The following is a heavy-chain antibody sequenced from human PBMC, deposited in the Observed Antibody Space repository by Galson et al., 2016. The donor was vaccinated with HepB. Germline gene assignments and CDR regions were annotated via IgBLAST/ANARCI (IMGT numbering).Heavy chain of an antibody. V-gene: IGHV4-39*01. CDR2: MHYRGTT. Sequence: SETLSLTCSVSGDSIASSQHLWGWIRQSPGIGLQWIDNMHYRGTTFYNPSLQSRVTISVDTSNNRFSLRMNAVTTADTGVYFCSRQERRAIVVWKGHFDAWGQGILVTVSS. J-gene: IGHJ4*02. CDR1: GDSIASSQHL. D-gene: IGHD2-21*01. CDR3: SRQERRAIVVWKGHFDA.